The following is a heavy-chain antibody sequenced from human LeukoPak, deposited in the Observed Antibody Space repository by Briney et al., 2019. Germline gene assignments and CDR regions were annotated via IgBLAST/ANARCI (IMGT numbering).Heavy chain of an antibody. CDR1: GFTFSSYG. Sequence: GGSLRLSCAASGFTFSSYGMHWVRQAPGKGLEWVAFIRYDGSNRYYADSVKGRFTISRDNSKNTLYLQMNSLRAEDTAVYYCAKDPRNSSGWYGTYYFDYWGQGTLVTVSS. CDR3: AKDPRNSSGWYGTYYFDY. V-gene: IGHV3-30*02. D-gene: IGHD6-19*01. CDR2: IRYDGSNR. J-gene: IGHJ4*02.